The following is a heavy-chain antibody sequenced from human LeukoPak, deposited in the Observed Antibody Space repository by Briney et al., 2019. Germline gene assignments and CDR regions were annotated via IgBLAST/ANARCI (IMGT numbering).Heavy chain of an antibody. J-gene: IGHJ2*01. Sequence: AGGSLRLSCETSGYSFTSYWISWVRQMPGRGLDWMGRIDPSNSQTNYSPSFRGHITISVDKSITTAYLQWSSLKASDTAIYYCARRNRDKAISLDLWGRGTVVSVST. D-gene: IGHD1-14*01. CDR3: ARRNRDKAISLDL. CDR2: IDPSNSQT. CDR1: GYSFTSYW. V-gene: IGHV5-10-1*01.